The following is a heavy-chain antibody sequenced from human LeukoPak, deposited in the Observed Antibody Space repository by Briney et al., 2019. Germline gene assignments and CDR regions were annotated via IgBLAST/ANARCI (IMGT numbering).Heavy chain of an antibody. J-gene: IGHJ4*02. CDR1: GGTFSSYA. D-gene: IGHD2-21*02. V-gene: IGHV1-69*05. CDR2: IIPIFGTA. Sequence: ASVKVSCKASGGTFSSYAISWMRQAPGQGLEWMGGIIPIFGTANYAQKFQGRVTITTDESTSTAYMELSSLRSEDTAVYYCARDPAGGGDRFDYWGQGTLVTVSS. CDR3: ARDPAGGGDRFDY.